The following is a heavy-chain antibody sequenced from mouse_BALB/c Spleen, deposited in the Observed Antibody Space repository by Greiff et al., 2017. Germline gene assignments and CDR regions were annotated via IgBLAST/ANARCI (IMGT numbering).Heavy chain of an antibody. J-gene: IGHJ4*01. V-gene: IGHV5-17*02. CDR3: ARWEYGNYDYYAMDY. CDR1: GFTFSSFG. Sequence: EVHLVESGGGLVQPGGSRKLSCAASGFTFSSFGMHWVRQAPEKGLEWVAYISSGSSTIYYADTVKGRFTISRDNPKNTLFLQMTSLRSEDTAMYYCARWEYGNYDYYAMDYWGQGTSVTVSS. D-gene: IGHD2-10*02. CDR2: ISSGSSTI.